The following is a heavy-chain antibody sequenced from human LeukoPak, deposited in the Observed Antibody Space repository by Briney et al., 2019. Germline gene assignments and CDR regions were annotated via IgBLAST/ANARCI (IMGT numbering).Heavy chain of an antibody. J-gene: IGHJ5*02. D-gene: IGHD3-10*01. CDR3: ARDADSNYYGSGSPPGNWFDP. V-gene: IGHV1-2*02. CDR2: INPNSGGT. CDR1: GYTFSDYY. Sequence: ASVKVSCKASGYTFSDYYMHWVRQAPGQGLEWMGWINPNSGGTNFAQKFQGRVTMTRDTSITTAYMELSRLRSDDTAVYYCARDADSNYYGSGSPPGNWFDPWGQGTLVTVSS.